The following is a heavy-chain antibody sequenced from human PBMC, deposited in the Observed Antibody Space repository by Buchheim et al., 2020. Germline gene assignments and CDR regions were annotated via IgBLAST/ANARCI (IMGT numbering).Heavy chain of an antibody. V-gene: IGHV3-23*01. Sequence: EVQLLESGGGFVQPGGSLRLSCAASGFTFRSYAMSWVRQAPGRGLDRVSVISGSGGTTYYADSVKGRFTISRDNSKNTLYLQMNSLRVEDTALYYCAKDPGPVYCSGGSCYANWGQGT. CDR3: AKDPGPVYCSGGSCYAN. CDR1: GFTFRSYA. CDR2: ISGSGGTT. D-gene: IGHD2-15*01. J-gene: IGHJ4*02.